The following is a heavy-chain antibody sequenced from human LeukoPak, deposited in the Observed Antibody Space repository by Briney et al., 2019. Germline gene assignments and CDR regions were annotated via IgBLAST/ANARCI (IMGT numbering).Heavy chain of an antibody. V-gene: IGHV1-18*04. Sequence: ASVKVSCKASGYTFTGYYMHWVRQAPGQGLEWMGWISGYNGNTNYGQKLQGRVTMTTDTSTSTAYMELRSLRSDDTAVYYCARDVAAPMEQVVPVFDYWGQGTLVTVSS. CDR2: ISGYNGNT. CDR3: ARDVAAPMEQVVPVFDY. J-gene: IGHJ4*02. CDR1: GYTFTGYY. D-gene: IGHD6-6*01.